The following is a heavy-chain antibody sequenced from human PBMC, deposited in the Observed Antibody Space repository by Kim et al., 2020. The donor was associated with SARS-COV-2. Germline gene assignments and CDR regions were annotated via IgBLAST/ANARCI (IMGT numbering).Heavy chain of an antibody. D-gene: IGHD3-3*01. J-gene: IGHJ5*02. CDR3: ARASSDSWTNWFDP. CDR1: GGSISSYY. CDR2: IHYSGIT. Sequence: SETLSLTCTVSGGSISSYYWSRIRQPPGKGLEWIGYIHYSGITNYNPSLKSRVTISVDMSKNHFSLKLTYVTAADTAVYFCARASSDSWTNWFDPWGQGTLVTVSS. V-gene: IGHV4-59*01.